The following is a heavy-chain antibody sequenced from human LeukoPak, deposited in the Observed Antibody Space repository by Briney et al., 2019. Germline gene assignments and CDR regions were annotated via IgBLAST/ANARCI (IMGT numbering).Heavy chain of an antibody. D-gene: IGHD3-22*01. CDR3: ARGRTYYYDSSGYYPDY. CDR2: ISYDGSNK. CDR1: GFTFSSYA. J-gene: IGHJ4*02. V-gene: IGHV3-30-3*01. Sequence: GGSLRLSCAASGFTFSSYAMHWVRQAPGKGLEWVAVISYDGSNKYYADSVKGRFTISRDNSKNTLYLQMNSLRAEDTAVYYCARGRTYYYDSSGYYPDYWGQGTLVTVSS.